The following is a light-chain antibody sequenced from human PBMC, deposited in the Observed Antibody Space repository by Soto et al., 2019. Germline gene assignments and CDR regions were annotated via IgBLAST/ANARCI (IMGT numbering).Light chain of an antibody. V-gene: IGKV3D-20*02. CDR3: QQRSDFWT. Sequence: EIVLTPSPATLSLSPGERATLSCRASQSLSSSYLAWYQQKPGQAPRLLVYGPSTRATGIPARFSGNGSGTEFTLTITGLQSEDFAVYYCQQRSDFWTFGQGTKVDIK. J-gene: IGKJ1*01. CDR1: QSLSSSY. CDR2: GPS.